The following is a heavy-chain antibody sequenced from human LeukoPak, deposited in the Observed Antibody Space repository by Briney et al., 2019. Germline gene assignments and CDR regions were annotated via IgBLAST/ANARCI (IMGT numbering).Heavy chain of an antibody. CDR2: IYYSGST. CDR3: ARGRRRGYYYDSSGYAHFDY. CDR1: GGSISSYY. Sequence: TSETLSLTCTVSGGSISSYYWSWIRQPPGKGLEWIGYIYYSGSTNYNPSLKSRVTISVDTSKNQFSLKLSSVTAADTAVYYCARGRRRGYYYDSSGYAHFDYWGQGTLVTVSS. V-gene: IGHV4-59*12. D-gene: IGHD3-22*01. J-gene: IGHJ4*02.